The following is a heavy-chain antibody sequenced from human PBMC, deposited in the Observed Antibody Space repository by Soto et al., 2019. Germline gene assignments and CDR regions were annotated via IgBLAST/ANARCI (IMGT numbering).Heavy chain of an antibody. V-gene: IGHV1-69*13. CDR2: IIPIFGTA. CDR3: ATVRAGPMIVVATPSYYYGMDV. CDR1: GGTFSSYA. Sequence: GASVKVSCKASGGTFSSYAISWVRQAPGQGLEWMGGIIPIFGTANYAQKFQGRVTITADESTSTAYMELSSPRSEDTAVYYCATVRAGPMIVVATPSYYYGMDVWGQGTTVTVS. J-gene: IGHJ6*02. D-gene: IGHD3-22*01.